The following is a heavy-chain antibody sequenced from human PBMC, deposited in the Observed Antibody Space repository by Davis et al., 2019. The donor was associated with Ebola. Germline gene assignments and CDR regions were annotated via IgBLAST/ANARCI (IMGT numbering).Heavy chain of an antibody. J-gene: IGHJ4*02. D-gene: IGHD4-11*01. Sequence: GGSLRLSCAASGFTFSSYAMSWVRQAPGKGLEWVSAISGSSGSTYYADSVKGRFTISRDNSKNTVYLQMNSLRAEDTAVYYCARGIYYSVQSGFDYWGPGTLVTVSS. CDR2: ISGSSGST. CDR1: GFTFSSYA. V-gene: IGHV3-23*01. CDR3: ARGIYYSVQSGFDY.